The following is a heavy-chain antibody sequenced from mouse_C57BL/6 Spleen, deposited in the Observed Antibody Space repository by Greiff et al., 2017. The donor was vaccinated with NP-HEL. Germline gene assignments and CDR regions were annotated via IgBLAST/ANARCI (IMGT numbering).Heavy chain of an antibody. D-gene: IGHD1-1*01. CDR2: IHPSDSDT. V-gene: IGHV1-74*01. CDR3: ASVITTVVAHFDY. Sequence: QVHVKQPGAELVKPGASVKVSCKASGYTFTSYWMHWVKQRPGQGLEWIGRIHPSDSDTNYNQKFKGKATLTVDKSSSTAYMQLSSLTSEDSAVYYCASVITTVVAHFDYGDQGTTLTVSS. J-gene: IGHJ2*01. CDR1: GYTFTSYW.